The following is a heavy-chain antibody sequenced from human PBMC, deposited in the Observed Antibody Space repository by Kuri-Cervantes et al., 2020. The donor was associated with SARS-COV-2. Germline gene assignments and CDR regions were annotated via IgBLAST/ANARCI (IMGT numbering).Heavy chain of an antibody. V-gene: IGHV3-23*01. CDR2: ITGGGGNT. CDR1: GFTFSNYA. CDR3: ASRPDRRGQNFDY. J-gene: IGHJ4*02. Sequence: GGSLRLSCAASGFTFSNYAMPWVRQAPGKGLDWVASITGGGGNTYYADSVRGRLTISRDNSKNTLYLQMNSLTTEDTAVYYCASRPDRRGQNFDYWGQGTLVTVSS. D-gene: IGHD3-22*01.